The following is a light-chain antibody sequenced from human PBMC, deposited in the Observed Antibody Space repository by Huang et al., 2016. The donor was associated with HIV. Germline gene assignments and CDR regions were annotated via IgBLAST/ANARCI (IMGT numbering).Light chain of an antibody. J-gene: IGKJ1*01. V-gene: IGKV1-5*03. CDR3: QQYNSYSWT. CDR2: KAS. CDR1: QSISSW. Sequence: DIQMTQSPSTLSASVGDRVIMTCRASQSISSWLAWYQQKPGKAPKLLIYKASSLQSGVPSRFSGSGSGTEFTLTISSLQPDDFATHYCQQYNSYSWTFGQGTKVEIK.